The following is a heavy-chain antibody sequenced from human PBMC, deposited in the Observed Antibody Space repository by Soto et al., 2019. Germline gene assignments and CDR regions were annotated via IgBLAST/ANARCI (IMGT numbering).Heavy chain of an antibody. CDR2: IIPIFGTA. J-gene: IGHJ4*02. V-gene: IGHV1-69*01. CDR1: GGTFSSYA. CDR3: ARDFSGYSYGHHYQLDY. Sequence: QVQLVQSGAEVKKPGSSVKVSCKASGGTFSSYAISWVRQAPGQGLEWMGGIIPIFGTANYAQKFQGRVTITADESTSTAYMELSSLRSEDTAVYYCARDFSGYSYGHHYQLDYWGQGTLVTVSS. D-gene: IGHD5-18*01.